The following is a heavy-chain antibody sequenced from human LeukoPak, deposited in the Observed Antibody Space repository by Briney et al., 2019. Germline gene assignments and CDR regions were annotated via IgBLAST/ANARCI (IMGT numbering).Heavy chain of an antibody. J-gene: IGHJ4*02. D-gene: IGHD1-26*01. CDR2: MNPNSGNT. V-gene: IGHV1-8*03. Sequence: GASVKVFCKASGYTFTSYDINWVRQATGQGLEWMGWMNPNSGNTGYAQKFQGRVTITRNTSISTAYMQLSSLRSEDTAVYYCARARSGSYLKGGDYWGQGTLVTVSS. CDR1: GYTFTSYD. CDR3: ARARSGSYLKGGDY.